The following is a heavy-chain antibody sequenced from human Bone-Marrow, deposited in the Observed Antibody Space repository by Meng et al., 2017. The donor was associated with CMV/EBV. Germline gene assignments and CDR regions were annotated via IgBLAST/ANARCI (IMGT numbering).Heavy chain of an antibody. CDR2: INHRGST. Sequence: SETLSLTCAVYGGSFSGYYWSWIRQPPGKGREWVGEINHRGSTNYNPSLKSRVTISVDTSKNQFSLKLSSVTAADTAVYYCARDVPAAIFSPYYYYGMDVWGQGTTVTVSS. CDR3: ARDVPAAIFSPYYYYGMDV. V-gene: IGHV4-34*01. D-gene: IGHD2-2*01. J-gene: IGHJ6*02. CDR1: GGSFSGYY.